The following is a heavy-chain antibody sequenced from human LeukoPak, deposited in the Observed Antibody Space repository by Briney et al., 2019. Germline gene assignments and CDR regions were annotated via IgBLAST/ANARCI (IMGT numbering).Heavy chain of an antibody. CDR1: GGSISSYY. V-gene: IGHV4-4*07. CDR3: ARHIGGGIEDMDV. Sequence: SETLSLTRTVSGGSISSYYWSWIRQPAGKGLEWIGRIYSTGSTNYNPSLKSRVTMSVDTSKNQFSLRLRSVTAADTAVYYCARHIGGGIEDMDVWGKGTKVTVSS. CDR2: IYSTGST. J-gene: IGHJ6*03. D-gene: IGHD3-16*02.